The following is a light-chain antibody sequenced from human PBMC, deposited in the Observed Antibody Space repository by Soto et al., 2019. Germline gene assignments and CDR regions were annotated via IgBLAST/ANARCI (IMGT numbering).Light chain of an antibody. CDR2: DVS. J-gene: IGLJ2*01. Sequence: QSVLTQPASVSGSPGQSITISCTGTSGDIGAYNYVSWYQHHPGKAPKLMIYDVSDRPSGVSNRFSGSKSGNTASLTISGLRAEDEADYYCSSYTTSNTLLFGGGTKVTVL. CDR1: SGDIGAYNY. CDR3: SSYTTSNTLL. V-gene: IGLV2-14*03.